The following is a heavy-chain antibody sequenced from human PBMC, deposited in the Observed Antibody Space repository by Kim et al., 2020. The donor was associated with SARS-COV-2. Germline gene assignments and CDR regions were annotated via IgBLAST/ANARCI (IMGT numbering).Heavy chain of an antibody. CDR3: AKDTYGDYHYYYGMDV. Sequence: GKGRFTISRDNSKNTLYLQMNSLRAEDTAVYYCAKDTYGDYHYYYGMDVWGQGTTVTVSS. J-gene: IGHJ6*02. V-gene: IGHV3-23*01. D-gene: IGHD4-17*01.